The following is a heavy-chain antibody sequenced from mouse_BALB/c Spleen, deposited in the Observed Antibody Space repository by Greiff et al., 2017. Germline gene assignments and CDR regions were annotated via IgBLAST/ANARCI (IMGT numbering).Heavy chain of an antibody. J-gene: IGHJ3*01. CDR2: IWRGGST. Sequence: VQLQQSGPSLVQPSQSLSITCTVSGFSLTSYGVHWVRQSPGQGLEWLGVIWRGGSTDYNAAFMSRLSITKDNSKSQVFFKMNSLQADDTAIYYCAKTITTATSFAYWGQGTLVTVSA. CDR1: GFSLTSYG. V-gene: IGHV2-5-1*01. CDR3: AKTITTATSFAY. D-gene: IGHD1-2*01.